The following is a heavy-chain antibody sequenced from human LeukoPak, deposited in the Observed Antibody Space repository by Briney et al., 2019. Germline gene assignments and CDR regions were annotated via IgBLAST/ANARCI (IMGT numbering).Heavy chain of an antibody. CDR1: GFTFSSYG. CDR2: TSYDGSKK. J-gene: IGHJ4*02. CDR3: AKSVSVSSSWYGFDY. D-gene: IGHD6-13*01. V-gene: IGHV3-30*18. Sequence: GRSLRLSCAASGFTFSSYGMHWVRQAPGKGREWVALTSYDGSKKYYADSVKGRFTISRDNSTNTLYLQMNSLRAEDTAVYYCAKSVSVSSSWYGFDYWGQGSLVTDSS.